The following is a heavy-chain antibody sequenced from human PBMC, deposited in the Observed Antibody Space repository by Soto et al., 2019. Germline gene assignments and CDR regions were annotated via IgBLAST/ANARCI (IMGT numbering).Heavy chain of an antibody. Sequence: SENLCLTCTVSVGSISSSSYYWGGIRQPPGKGLEWIGSFYYSGSTYYNPSLKSRVTISVDTSKNQLYLKLSSVNAADTAVYYCARGLGYYDNSGYGFDYWGQGPLVT. V-gene: IGHV4-39*01. CDR2: FYYSGST. J-gene: IGHJ4*02. D-gene: IGHD3-22*01. CDR3: ARGLGYYDNSGYGFDY. CDR1: VGSISSSSYY.